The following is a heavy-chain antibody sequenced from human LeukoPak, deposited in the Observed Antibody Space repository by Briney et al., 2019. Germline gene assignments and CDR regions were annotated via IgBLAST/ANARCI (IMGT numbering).Heavy chain of an antibody. D-gene: IGHD6-6*01. J-gene: IGHJ4*02. CDR3: ALEREYSSSSRPVEIDY. Sequence: ASVKVSCKASGYTFTGYYIHWVRQAPGQGLEWMGWINPDSGGTNYAQKFQGRVTMTRDMSTSTVYMELSSLRSEDTAVYYCALEREYSSSSRPVEIDYWGQGTLVTVSS. V-gene: IGHV1-2*02. CDR1: GYTFTGYY. CDR2: INPDSGGT.